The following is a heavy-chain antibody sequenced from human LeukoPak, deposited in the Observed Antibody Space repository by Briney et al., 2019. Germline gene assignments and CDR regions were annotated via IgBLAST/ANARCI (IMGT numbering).Heavy chain of an antibody. Sequence: SETLSLTCTVSGGSISSGGYYWSWIRQPPGKGLEWIGYIYHSGSTYYNPSLKSRVTISVDRSKNQFSLKLSSVTAADTAVYYCARTNSVDYGGFDYWGQGTLVTVSS. CDR2: IYHSGST. CDR3: ARTNSVDYGGFDY. CDR1: GGSISSGGYY. V-gene: IGHV4-30-2*01. D-gene: IGHD4-23*01. J-gene: IGHJ4*02.